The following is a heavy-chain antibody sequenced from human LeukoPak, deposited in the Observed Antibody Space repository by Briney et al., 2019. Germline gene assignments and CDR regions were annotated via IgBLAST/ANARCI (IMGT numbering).Heavy chain of an antibody. D-gene: IGHD4-23*01. J-gene: IGHJ3*02. V-gene: IGHV1-69*05. CDR1: GGTFSSYA. CDR2: IIPIFGTA. Sequence: SVKVSCKASGGTFSSYAISWVRQAPGQGLEWVGRIIPIFGTANYAQKFQGRVTITTDESTSTAYMELSSLRSEDTAVYYCARETSMVVNWDHRLGAFDIWGQGTMVTVSS. CDR3: ARETSMVVNWDHRLGAFDI.